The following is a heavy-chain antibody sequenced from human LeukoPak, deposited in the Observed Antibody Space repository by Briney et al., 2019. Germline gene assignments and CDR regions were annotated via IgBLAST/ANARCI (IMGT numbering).Heavy chain of an antibody. D-gene: IGHD3-3*01. CDR3: ARDANNELTYYDFWSGLRYYYYYGMDV. Sequence: GGSLRLSCAASGFTVSSNYMSWVRQAPGKGLEWVANIKQDGSEKYYVDSVKGRFTISRDNAKNSLYLQMNSLRAEDTAVYYCARDANNELTYYDFWSGLRYYYYYGMDVWGQGTTVTVSS. J-gene: IGHJ6*02. V-gene: IGHV3-7*01. CDR1: GFTVSSNY. CDR2: IKQDGSEK.